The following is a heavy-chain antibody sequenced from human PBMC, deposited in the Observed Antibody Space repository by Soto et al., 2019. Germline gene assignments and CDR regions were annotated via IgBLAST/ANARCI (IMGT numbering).Heavy chain of an antibody. CDR3: ARAIGYGDYEAAGLYYYYGMDV. J-gene: IGHJ6*02. CDR1: GGSLSSGGYY. V-gene: IGHV4-31*03. CDR2: IYYSGST. Sequence: SETLSLTCTVSGGSLSSGGYYWSWIRQHPGKGLEWIGYIYYSGSTYYNPSLKSRVTISVDTSKNQFSLKLSSVTAADTAVYYCARAIGYGDYEAAGLYYYYGMDVCGQGTTITVSS. D-gene: IGHD4-17*01.